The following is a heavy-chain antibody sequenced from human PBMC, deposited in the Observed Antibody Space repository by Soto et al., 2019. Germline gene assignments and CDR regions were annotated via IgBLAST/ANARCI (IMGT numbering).Heavy chain of an antibody. CDR2: ISGSGGST. V-gene: IGHV3-23*01. J-gene: IGHJ4*02. CDR3: AKTGDYYDSSGYYLYFDY. CDR1: GFTFSSYA. Sequence: GGSLRLSCAASGFTFSSYAMSWVRQAPGKGLEWVSAISGSGGSTYYADSVKGRFTISRDNSKNTLYLQMNSLRAEDTAVYYCAKTGDYYDSSGYYLYFDYWGQGTLVTVSS. D-gene: IGHD3-22*01.